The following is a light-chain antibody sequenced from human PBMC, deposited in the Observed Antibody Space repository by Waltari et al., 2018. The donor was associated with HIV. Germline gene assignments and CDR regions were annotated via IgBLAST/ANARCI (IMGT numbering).Light chain of an antibody. CDR1: LLAKKY. V-gene: IGLV3-27*01. CDR2: KES. CDR3: YSAADNSGL. J-gene: IGLJ3*02. Sequence: SYELTQPSSVSVSPGQTARITCSGDLLAKKYVRWFQQKPGQAPVLVMYKESERPSGCPSRFSGSSSGTTVSLTIGGAQVDDEADYYCYSAADNSGLFGGGTKLTVL.